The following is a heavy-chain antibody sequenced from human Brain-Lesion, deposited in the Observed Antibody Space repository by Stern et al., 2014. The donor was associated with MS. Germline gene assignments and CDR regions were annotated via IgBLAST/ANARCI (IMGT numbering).Heavy chain of an antibody. J-gene: IGHJ5*02. CDR2: IWNDGSNK. V-gene: IGHV3-33*01. Sequence: VQLVESGGSVVKPGRSLRLSCAASGFTFSIYGMHWVRQAPGKGLEWVPVIWNDGSNKYYTDSVKGRFTISRDNSKGTLFLQMNSLRVEDTAVYYCARDNGGYVDRWGQGTLVTVSS. CDR1: GFTFSIYG. CDR3: ARDNGGYVDR. D-gene: IGHD5-12*01.